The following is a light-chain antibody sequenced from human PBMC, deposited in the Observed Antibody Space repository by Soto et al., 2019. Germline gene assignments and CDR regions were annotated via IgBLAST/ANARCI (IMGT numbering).Light chain of an antibody. V-gene: IGLV1-40*01. Sequence: QLVLTQPPSVSGAPGQRVTISCTGSSSNIGAGLDVHWYQQLPGTAPKLLMYGNNNRPSGVPDRISGSKSGTSASLAITGLQAEDEADYYCQSYDRSLSGWVFGGGTKLTVL. CDR3: QSYDRSLSGWV. CDR1: SSNIGAGLD. J-gene: IGLJ3*02. CDR2: GNN.